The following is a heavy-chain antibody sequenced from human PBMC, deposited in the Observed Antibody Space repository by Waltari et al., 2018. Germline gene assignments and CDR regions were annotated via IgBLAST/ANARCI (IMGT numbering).Heavy chain of an antibody. D-gene: IGHD3-10*01. Sequence: EVQLVESGGGLVQPGGSLRLSCAASGFTFSSYSMNWVRQAPGKGLEWVSYISSSSSTIYYADSVKGRFTISRDNAKNSLYLQMNSLRAEDTAVYYCARAGTHGSGLGAFDIWGQGTMVTVSS. J-gene: IGHJ3*02. CDR3: ARAGTHGSGLGAFDI. V-gene: IGHV3-48*01. CDR2: ISSSSSTI. CDR1: GFTFSSYS.